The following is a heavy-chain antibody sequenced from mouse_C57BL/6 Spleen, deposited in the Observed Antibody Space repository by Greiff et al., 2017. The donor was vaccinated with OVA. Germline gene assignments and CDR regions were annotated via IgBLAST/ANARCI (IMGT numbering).Heavy chain of an antibody. CDR1: GFTFSSYA. CDR3: TRITGDYDWCAY. Sequence: EVKLVESGEGLVKPGGSLKLSCAASGFTFSSYAMSWVRQTPEKRLEWVAYISSGGDYIYYADTVKGRFTISRDNARNTLYLQMSSLKSEDTAMYYCTRITGDYDWCAYWGQGTLVTVSA. D-gene: IGHD2-4*01. CDR2: ISSGGDYI. V-gene: IGHV5-9-1*02. J-gene: IGHJ3*01.